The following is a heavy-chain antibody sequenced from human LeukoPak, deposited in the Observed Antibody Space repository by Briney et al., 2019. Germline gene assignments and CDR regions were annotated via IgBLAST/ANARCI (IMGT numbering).Heavy chain of an antibody. CDR1: GFTFSSYG. CDR2: ISYDGSNK. Sequence: GGSLRLSCAASGFTFSSYGMHWVRQAPGKGLEWVAVISYDGSNKYYADSVKGRFTISRDNSKNTLYLQMNSLRAEDTAVYYCAKENQYEDFDYWGQGTLVTVSS. CDR3: AKENQYEDFDY. V-gene: IGHV3-30*18. J-gene: IGHJ4*02. D-gene: IGHD2-8*01.